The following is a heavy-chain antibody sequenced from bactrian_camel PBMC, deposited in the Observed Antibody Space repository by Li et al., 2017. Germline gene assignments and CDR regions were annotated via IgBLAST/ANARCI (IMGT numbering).Heavy chain of an antibody. J-gene: IGHJ4*01. CDR1: GYIYSAHC. CDR2: IDADGST. V-gene: IGHV3S53*01. D-gene: IGHD4*01. CDR3: AAARLCTTVLDTVSADVPHSLYTS. Sequence: VQLVESGGGSVQAGGSLRLSCAFSGYIYSAHCMAWFRQAPGKEREEVARIDADGSTCVAESVKGRFTISKDNAKNTLYLQMNALTPEDSAMYYCAAARLCTTVLDTVSADVPHSLYTSWGQGTQVTVS.